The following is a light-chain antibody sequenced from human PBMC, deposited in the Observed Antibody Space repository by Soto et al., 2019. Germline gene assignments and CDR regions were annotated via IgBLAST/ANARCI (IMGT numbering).Light chain of an antibody. CDR1: TGHSNSI. Sequence: QTVLTQSSSASASLGSSVKLTCTLSTGHSNSIIAWHQQQPGKAPRYLMRLEGTGSYNKGSGVPDRFSGSSSGADRYLTISNLQFEDEADYYCETWDSYTRVFGGGTQLTVL. CDR3: ETWDSYTRV. J-gene: IGLJ2*01. V-gene: IGLV4-60*02. CDR2: LEGTGSY.